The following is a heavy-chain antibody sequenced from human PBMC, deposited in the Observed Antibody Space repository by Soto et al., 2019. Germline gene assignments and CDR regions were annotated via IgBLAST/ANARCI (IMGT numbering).Heavy chain of an antibody. CDR2: IYYSGST. CDR3: ARTHRIINEEKFDY. V-gene: IGHV4-39*01. Sequence: PSETLSLTCTVSGGSISISSYYWGWIRHPPGKGLEWIGSIYYSGSTYYNPPLKSRVTISVDTSKNQFSLKLSSVTAADTAVYYCARTHRIINEEKFDYWGQGTLVTVSS. CDR1: GGSISISSYY. D-gene: IGHD1-1*01. J-gene: IGHJ4*02.